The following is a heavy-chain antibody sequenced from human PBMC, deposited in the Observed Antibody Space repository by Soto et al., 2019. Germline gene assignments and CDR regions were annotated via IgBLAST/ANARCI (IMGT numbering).Heavy chain of an antibody. CDR1: GFTFSSYA. D-gene: IGHD1-1*01. CDR2: ISGSGGST. Sequence: EQLVESGGGVVQPGRSLRLSCAASGFTFSSYAMSWVRQAPGKGLEWVSAISGSGGSTYYADSVKGRFTISRDNSKNTLYLQMNSLRAEDTAVYYCAKDRGKLERLRWGQGTLVTVSS. CDR3: AKDRGKLERLR. J-gene: IGHJ4*02. V-gene: IGHV3-23*04.